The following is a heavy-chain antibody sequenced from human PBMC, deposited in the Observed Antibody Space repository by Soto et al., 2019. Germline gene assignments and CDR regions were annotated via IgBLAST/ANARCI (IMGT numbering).Heavy chain of an antibody. D-gene: IGHD5-12*01. CDR1: GGTFSSFG. CDR3: AREASGYDF. Sequence: SVKVSCKASGGTFSSFGISWVRQAPGQGLEWMGGIIPVFGRPNYAQRFRGRLTITADESTNTSYMELIDLTSEDTAVYYCAREASGYDFWGQGTQVTV. J-gene: IGHJ1*01. CDR2: IIPVFGRP. V-gene: IGHV1-69*13.